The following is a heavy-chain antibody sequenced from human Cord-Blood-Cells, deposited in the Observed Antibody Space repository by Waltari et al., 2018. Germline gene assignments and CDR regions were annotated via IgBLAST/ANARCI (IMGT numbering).Heavy chain of an antibody. J-gene: IGHJ4*02. Sequence: QVQLQQWGAGLLKPSETLSLTCAVYGGSFSGYYWSWNRQPPGKGLEWIGEINHRGSTNYNPSLKSRVTISVDTSKNQFSLKLSSVTAADTAVYYCARGGDRVNWGQGTLVTVSS. V-gene: IGHV4-34*01. CDR1: GGSFSGYY. CDR3: ARGGDRVN. D-gene: IGHD3-10*01. CDR2: INHRGST.